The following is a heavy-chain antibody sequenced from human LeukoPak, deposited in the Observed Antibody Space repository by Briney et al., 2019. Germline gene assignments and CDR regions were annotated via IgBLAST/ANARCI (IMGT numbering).Heavy chain of an antibody. CDR3: ARDWGVSARPGYMDV. CDR1: GGSISNYY. D-gene: IGHD6-6*01. Sequence: PSETLSLTCTVSGGSISNYYWSWIRQPPGEGLEWIGYIYYSGSTKYNPSLKSRVAISVDTSKNQFSLRLSPVTAADTVVYYCARDWGVSARPGYMDVWGKGTTVTVS. V-gene: IGHV4-59*01. CDR2: IYYSGST. J-gene: IGHJ6*03.